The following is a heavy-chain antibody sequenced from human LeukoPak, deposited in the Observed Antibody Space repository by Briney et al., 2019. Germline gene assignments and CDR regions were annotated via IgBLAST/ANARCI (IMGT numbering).Heavy chain of an antibody. J-gene: IGHJ4*02. CDR2: IYYGGSP. CDR3: ARSSDCSRASCFTSYFDS. D-gene: IGHD2-2*02. CDR1: GDSISSDNYY. V-gene: IGHV4-39*07. Sequence: SETLSLTCTVSGDSISSDNYYWGWIRQSPGKGLEWIGSIYYGGSPYYNPSLESRVTMSVDTSKGQFSLRLSSVTAADTAMYYCARSSDCSRASCFTSYFDSWGQGTLVTVSS.